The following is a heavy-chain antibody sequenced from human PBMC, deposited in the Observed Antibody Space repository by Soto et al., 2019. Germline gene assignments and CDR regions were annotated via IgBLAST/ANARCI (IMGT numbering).Heavy chain of an antibody. V-gene: IGHV3-30*18. J-gene: IGHJ4*02. CDR1: GFTFSNFA. Sequence: QVQLVESGGGVVQPGRSLSLSCAASGFTFSNFAMHWVRQAPGTGLQWVAVILYDGSYEYYADSVKGRFTISRDNSKNTLYLQMNSLRAEDTAVYYCAKAQTTTVTTRFLDYWGQGALVTVSA. D-gene: IGHD4-17*01. CDR2: ILYDGSYE. CDR3: AKAQTTTVTTRFLDY.